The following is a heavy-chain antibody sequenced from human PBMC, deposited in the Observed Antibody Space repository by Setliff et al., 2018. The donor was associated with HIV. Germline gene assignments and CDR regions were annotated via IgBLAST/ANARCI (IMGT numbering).Heavy chain of an antibody. D-gene: IGHD3-3*01. CDR2: IYIYNSGST. CDR1: GGSFSGYY. V-gene: IGHV4-59*01. CDR3: ARGVNLDY. Sequence: SETLSLTCSVSGGSFSGYYWSWIRQPPGKGLEWIGYIYIYNSGSTNYNPSLTSRVTISADTSGNQFSLKLTSVTAADTAIYYCARGVNLDYWGQGTQVTVSS. J-gene: IGHJ4*02.